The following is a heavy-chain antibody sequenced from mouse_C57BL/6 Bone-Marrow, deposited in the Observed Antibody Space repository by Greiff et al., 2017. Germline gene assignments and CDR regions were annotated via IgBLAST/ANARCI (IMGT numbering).Heavy chain of an antibody. CDR1: GYTFTSYW. CDR2: IYPGSGST. V-gene: IGHV1-55*01. CDR3: ARFLRPRYAMDY. D-gene: IGHD1-1*01. Sequence: VQLQQPGAELVKPGASVKMSCKASGYTFTSYWITWVKQRPGQGLEWIGDIYPGSGSTNYNEKFKSKATLTVDTASSTAYMQLSSLTSEDSAVYYCARFLRPRYAMDYWGQGTSVTVSS. J-gene: IGHJ4*01.